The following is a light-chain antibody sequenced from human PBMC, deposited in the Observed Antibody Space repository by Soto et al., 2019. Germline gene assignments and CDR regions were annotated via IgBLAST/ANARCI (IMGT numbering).Light chain of an antibody. CDR2: SDN. CDR3: ASWDDSLYVVV. Sequence: QSALTQPPSASGTPGQRVTISCSGSSSNIGSKTVSWYRQLPGAAPKLLIYSDNQRPSGVPDRFSGSKSGTSASLAISGLQSEDEANYYCASWDDSLYVVVFGGGTKLT. CDR1: SSNIGSKT. J-gene: IGLJ2*01. V-gene: IGLV1-44*01.